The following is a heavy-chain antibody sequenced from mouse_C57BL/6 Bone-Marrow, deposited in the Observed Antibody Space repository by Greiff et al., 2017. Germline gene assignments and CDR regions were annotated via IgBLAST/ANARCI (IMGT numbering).Heavy chain of an antibody. V-gene: IGHV1-82*01. D-gene: IGHD2-3*01. Sequence: VQLQQSGPELVKPGASVKISCTASGYAFSSSWMNWVKQRPGKGLEWIGRIYPGDGDTNYNGKFKGKATLTADKSSSTAYMQLSSLTSEDSAVYFGARAGGRYDCYCYGMDYWGQGTSVTVSS. CDR3: ARAGGRYDCYCYGMDY. CDR1: GYAFSSSW. J-gene: IGHJ4*01. CDR2: IYPGDGDT.